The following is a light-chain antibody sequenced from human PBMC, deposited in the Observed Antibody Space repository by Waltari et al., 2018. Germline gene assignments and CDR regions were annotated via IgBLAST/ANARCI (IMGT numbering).Light chain of an antibody. J-gene: IGLJ3*02. Sequence: QSALTQPASVSGSPGPSITLSCTGTSSDGGGYKYVPWYQQHPGNAPNLMMYDVSQRPSGVSNRFSGSKSGNTASLTISGLQAEDEADYYCSSYTSSSTWVFGGGTKLTVL. CDR2: DVS. CDR3: SSYTSSSTWV. CDR1: SSDGGGYKY. V-gene: IGLV2-14*01.